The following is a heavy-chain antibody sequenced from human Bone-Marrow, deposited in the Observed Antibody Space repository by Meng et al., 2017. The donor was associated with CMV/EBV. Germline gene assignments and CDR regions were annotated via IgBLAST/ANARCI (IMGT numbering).Heavy chain of an antibody. CDR2: IYYSGST. CDR1: GGSINSSTYY. D-gene: IGHD2-15*01. CDR3: ARGAVAGWFDP. Sequence: SETLSLTCTVSGGSINSSTYYWSWIRQPPGKGLEWIGYIYYSGSTNYNPSLKSRVTISVDTSKNQFSLKLSSVTAADTAVYYCARGAVAGWFDPWGEGTLVTVSS. V-gene: IGHV4-61*01. J-gene: IGHJ5*02.